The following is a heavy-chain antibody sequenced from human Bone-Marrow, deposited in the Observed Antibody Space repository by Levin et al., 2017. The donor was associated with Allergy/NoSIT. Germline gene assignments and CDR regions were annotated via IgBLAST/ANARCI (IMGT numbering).Heavy chain of an antibody. CDR3: ARDRTEKMATLHY. J-gene: IGHJ4*02. Sequence: GESLKISCAASGFTFSSYSMNWVRQAPGKGLEWVSSISSSSSYIYYADSVKGRFTISRDNAKNSLYLQMNSLRAEDTAVYYCARDRTEKMATLHYWGQGTLVTVSS. CDR1: GFTFSSYS. V-gene: IGHV3-21*01. CDR2: ISSSSSYI. D-gene: IGHD5-24*01.